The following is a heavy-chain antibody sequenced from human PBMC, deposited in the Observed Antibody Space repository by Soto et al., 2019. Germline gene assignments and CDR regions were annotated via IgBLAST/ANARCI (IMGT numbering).Heavy chain of an antibody. J-gene: IGHJ4*02. CDR3: ARGLIAALDPGGSYYFDY. CDR1: GFTFSSYG. Sequence: PGGSLRLSCAASGFTFSSYGMHWVRQAPGKGLEWVAVIWYDGSNKYYADSVKGRFTISRDNSKNTLYLQMNSLRAEDTAVYYCARGLIAALDPGGSYYFDYWGQGTLVTVSS. D-gene: IGHD6-6*01. V-gene: IGHV3-33*01. CDR2: IWYDGSNK.